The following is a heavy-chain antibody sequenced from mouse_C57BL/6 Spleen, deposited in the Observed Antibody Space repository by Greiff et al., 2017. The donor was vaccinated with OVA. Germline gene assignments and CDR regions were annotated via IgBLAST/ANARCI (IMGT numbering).Heavy chain of an antibody. CDR2: INPNNGGT. CDR3: ARSYYGPPGAMDY. CDR1: GYTFTDYN. V-gene: IGHV1-18*01. Sequence: EVQLQESGPELVKPGASVKIPCKASGYTFTDYNMDWVKQSHGKSLEWIGDINPNNGGTIYNQKFKGKATLTVDKSSSTAYMELRSLTSEDTAVYYCARSYYGPPGAMDYWGQGTSVTVSS. J-gene: IGHJ4*01. D-gene: IGHD1-1*01.